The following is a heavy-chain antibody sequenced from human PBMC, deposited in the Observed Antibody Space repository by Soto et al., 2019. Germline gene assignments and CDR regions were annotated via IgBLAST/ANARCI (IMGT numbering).Heavy chain of an antibody. D-gene: IGHD3-10*01. J-gene: IGHJ4*02. Sequence: QVQLQESGPGLVKPSETLSLMCTVSGGSISSNYWSWIRQPPGKGLEYIGYIYYSGSTNYNPSLKSRVTISVDTSKNQCSLKLSSVTAADTAVYYCARGGGSPDYWGQGTLVTVSS. CDR2: IYYSGST. V-gene: IGHV4-59*01. CDR3: ARGGGSPDY. CDR1: GGSISSNY.